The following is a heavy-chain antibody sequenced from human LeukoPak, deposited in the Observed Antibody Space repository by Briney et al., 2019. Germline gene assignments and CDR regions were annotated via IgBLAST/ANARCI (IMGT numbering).Heavy chain of an antibody. CDR1: GGSIDSSSYY. CDR3: SSSDYVYYFDY. Sequence: SETLSLTCTFFGGSIDSSSYYWGCIRQPPGKGLEWIGSIYYSGSTYYNPSLKSRVTISADTSKNQFSLKLSSVTAADTAVYYCSSSDYVYYFDYWGQGTLVTVSS. CDR2: IYYSGST. J-gene: IGHJ4*02. V-gene: IGHV4-39*01. D-gene: IGHD3-10*02.